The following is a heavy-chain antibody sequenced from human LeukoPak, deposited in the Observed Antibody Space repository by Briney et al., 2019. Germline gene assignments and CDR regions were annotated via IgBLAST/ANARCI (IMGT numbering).Heavy chain of an antibody. J-gene: IGHJ4*02. CDR1: GFTFSGYA. D-gene: IGHD5-12*01. V-gene: IGHV3-23*01. Sequence: GGSLRLSCAPSGFTFSGYAMSSVRQAPGTGLEWASAIRGSGRRTDYADSVKGRFTISRDKSKKTLYLQRNSLRGGDTAGSSYAKGLGGSGYDSGYWVQGNLITVSS. CDR2: IRGSGRRT. CDR3: AKGLGGSGYDSGY.